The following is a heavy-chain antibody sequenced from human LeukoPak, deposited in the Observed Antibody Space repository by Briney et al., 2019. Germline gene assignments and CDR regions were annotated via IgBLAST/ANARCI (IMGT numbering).Heavy chain of an antibody. Sequence: SETLSLTCTVSGASINSYYWNWIRQPPGKGLEWIGYISYSGTTIYSPSLKSRVTISVDTSKSQFSLTVTSVTAADTAIYYCAQKAPYSPGYSQQWGQGTLVTVSS. D-gene: IGHD2-15*01. CDR3: AQKAPYSPGYSQQ. J-gene: IGHJ1*01. CDR2: ISYSGTT. CDR1: GASINSYY. V-gene: IGHV4-59*01.